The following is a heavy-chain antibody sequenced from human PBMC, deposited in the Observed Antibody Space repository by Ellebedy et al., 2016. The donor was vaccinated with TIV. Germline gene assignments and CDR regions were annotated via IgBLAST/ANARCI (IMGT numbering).Heavy chain of an antibody. J-gene: IGHJ4*02. CDR2: ISRGSDTT. CDR1: GFSFNTYS. D-gene: IGHD3-3*01. V-gene: IGHV3-48*01. Sequence: GESLKISCGASGFSFNTYSMNWLRQAPGKGPEWISYISRGSDTTYYADSVKGRFTISRDNANNLLFLQMHFLRVEDTALYYCARDKIAVSGTLDSWGQGTLVTVSS. CDR3: ARDKIAVSGTLDS.